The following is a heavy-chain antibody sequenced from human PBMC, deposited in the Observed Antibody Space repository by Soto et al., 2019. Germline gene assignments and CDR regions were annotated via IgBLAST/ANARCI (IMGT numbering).Heavy chain of an antibody. CDR1: GGSFSGYY. CDR2: INHSGST. J-gene: IGHJ5*02. V-gene: IGHV4-34*01. CDR3: ARGPPYCSGGSCYSYWFDP. Sequence: QVQLQQWGAGLLKPSETLSLTCAVYGGSFSGYYWSWIRQPPGKGLEWIGEINHSGSTNYNPSLKGRVTISVDTSKNQFSLKLSSVTAADTAVYYCARGPPYCSGGSCYSYWFDPWGQGTLVTVSS. D-gene: IGHD2-15*01.